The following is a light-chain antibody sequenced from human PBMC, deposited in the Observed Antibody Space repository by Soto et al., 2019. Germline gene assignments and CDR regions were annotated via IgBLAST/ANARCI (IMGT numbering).Light chain of an antibody. Sequence: QSALTQPPSASGSPGQSVTISCTGTSSDVGGYNYVSWYQQHPGKAPKLMIYEVSKRPSGVPDRFSDSKPGNTASLTVSGLQAEDEAEYYCSPNAGSNLLYVFGTGTKVTVL. CDR2: EVS. J-gene: IGLJ1*01. CDR1: SSDVGGYNY. V-gene: IGLV2-8*01. CDR3: SPNAGSNLLYV.